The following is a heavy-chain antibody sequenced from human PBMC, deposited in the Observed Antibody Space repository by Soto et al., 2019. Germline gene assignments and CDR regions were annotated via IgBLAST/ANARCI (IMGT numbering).Heavy chain of an antibody. Sequence: SETLSLTCTVSGGSVTGGNYYWSWIRQPPGKGLEWIGYLYDSGSTDYNPSLKSRVTISIGTAKNQFSLKLSSVTAADTAVYYCARNVKGLVWRDYYGMDVWGQGTTVTVSS. CDR3: ARNVKGLVWRDYYGMDV. D-gene: IGHD3-16*01. J-gene: IGHJ6*02. CDR1: GGSVTGGNYY. V-gene: IGHV4-61*01. CDR2: LYDSGST.